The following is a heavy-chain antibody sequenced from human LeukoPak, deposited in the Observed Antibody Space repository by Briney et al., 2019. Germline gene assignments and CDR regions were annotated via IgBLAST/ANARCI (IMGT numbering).Heavy chain of an antibody. Sequence: GGSLRLSCAASGFTFSDHYMNWVRQAPGKGLEWVGRTRDKAKSYTTEYAASVKGRFTVTRDDSKNSRSLQMNNVKTEDTAVYYCARDTHVAMDVWGKGTTVTVSS. CDR3: ARDTHVAMDV. CDR2: TRDKAKSYTT. J-gene: IGHJ6*04. V-gene: IGHV3-72*01. CDR1: GFTFSDHY. D-gene: IGHD2-21*01.